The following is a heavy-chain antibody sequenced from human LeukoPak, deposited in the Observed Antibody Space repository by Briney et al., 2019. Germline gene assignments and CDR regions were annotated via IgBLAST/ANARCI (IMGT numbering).Heavy chain of an antibody. Sequence: SQTLSLTCAISGDIVSSNSATWNWISQSPSRGLEWLGRTYYRSKWYNDYALSVKSRITINPDTSKNQFSLQLNSVTPEDTAVYYCARGDSSSWYFLGAFDIWGQGTMVTVSS. D-gene: IGHD6-13*01. V-gene: IGHV6-1*01. J-gene: IGHJ3*02. CDR1: GDIVSSNSAT. CDR3: ARGDSSSWYFLGAFDI. CDR2: TYYRSKWYN.